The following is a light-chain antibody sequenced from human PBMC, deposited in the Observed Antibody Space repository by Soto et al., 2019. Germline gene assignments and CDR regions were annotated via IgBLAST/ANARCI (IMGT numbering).Light chain of an antibody. CDR2: LNNDGSH. CDR3: QTWDTGISVV. J-gene: IGLJ2*01. Sequence: QLVLTQSPSASASLGASVKLTCTLSSGHSNYAIAWHQQQPEKGPRYLMKLNNDGSHSKGDGIPDRFSGPSSGAERYPTISSLQSEDESDYYCQTWDTGISVVFGGGTKLTVL. CDR1: SGHSNYA. V-gene: IGLV4-69*01.